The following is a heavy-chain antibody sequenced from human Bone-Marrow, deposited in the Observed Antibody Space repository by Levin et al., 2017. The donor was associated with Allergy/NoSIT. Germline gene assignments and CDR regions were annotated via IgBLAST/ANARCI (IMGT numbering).Heavy chain of an antibody. CDR2: IKEDGSEE. D-gene: IGHD3-3*01. CDR1: GFTFSNFW. CDR3: TRTLMEWSSTKYFFEF. V-gene: IGHV3-7*01. Sequence: GGSLRLSCAASGFTFSNFWMSWVRQAPGKGLEWVANIKEDGSEEFYVESVKGRFSMSRDNGKNSLYLQMDRLRVEDTAVYYCTRTLMEWSSTKYFFEFWGQGTLVTVSS. J-gene: IGHJ4*02.